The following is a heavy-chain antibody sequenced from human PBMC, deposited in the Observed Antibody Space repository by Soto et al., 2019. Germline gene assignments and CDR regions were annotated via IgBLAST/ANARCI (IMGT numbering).Heavy chain of an antibody. CDR3: VREEFITETTGDY. CDR2: ISGSGSSS. CDR1: GFTFSSYA. J-gene: IGHJ4*02. D-gene: IGHD1-20*01. V-gene: IGHV3-23*01. Sequence: GGSLRLSCAASGFTFSSYAMSWVRQAPGKGLEWVSTISGSGSSSYYADSVKGRFTIPRDNSKNTLYLQMNSLRAEDTAVYYCVREEFITETTGDYWGQGTLVTVSS.